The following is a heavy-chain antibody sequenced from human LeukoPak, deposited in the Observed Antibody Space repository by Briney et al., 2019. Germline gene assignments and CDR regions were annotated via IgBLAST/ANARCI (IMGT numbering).Heavy chain of an antibody. V-gene: IGHV4-34*01. CDR2: INHSGST. CDR3: ARGSRYCSSTSCALWPYGMDV. Sequence: SETLSLTCAVYGGSFSGYYWSWIRQPPGKGLEWIGEINHSGSTNYNPPLKSRVTISVDTSKNQFSLKLSSVTAADTAVYYCARGSRYCSSTSCALWPYGMDVWGQGTTVTVSS. J-gene: IGHJ6*02. CDR1: GGSFSGYY. D-gene: IGHD2-2*01.